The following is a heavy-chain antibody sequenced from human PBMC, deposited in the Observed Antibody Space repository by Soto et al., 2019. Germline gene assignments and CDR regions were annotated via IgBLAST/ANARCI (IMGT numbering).Heavy chain of an antibody. CDR3: ARDNGYSYGYYYYYGMDV. V-gene: IGHV3-30-3*01. J-gene: IGHJ6*02. CDR2: ISYDGSNK. D-gene: IGHD5-18*01. CDR1: GFTFSSYA. Sequence: QVQLVESGGGVVQPGRSLRLSCAASGFTFSSYAMHWVRQAPGKGLEWVAVISYDGSNKYYADSVKGRFTISRDNSKNTLYLQMNSLRAEDTAVYYCARDNGYSYGYYYYYGMDVWGQGNTVTVSS.